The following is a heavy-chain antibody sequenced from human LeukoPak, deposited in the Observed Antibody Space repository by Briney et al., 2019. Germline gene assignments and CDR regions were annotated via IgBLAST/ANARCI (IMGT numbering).Heavy chain of an antibody. D-gene: IGHD5-12*01. Sequence: GGSLRLSCAASGFTFSSYAMSWVRQAPGKGLEWVPAISGSGGSTYYADSVKGRFTISRDNSKNTLYLQMNSLRAEDTALYYCAKDGGYSGYVVYYFDYWGQGTLVTVSS. J-gene: IGHJ4*02. CDR3: AKDGGYSGYVVYYFDY. CDR2: ISGSGGST. V-gene: IGHV3-23*01. CDR1: GFTFSSYA.